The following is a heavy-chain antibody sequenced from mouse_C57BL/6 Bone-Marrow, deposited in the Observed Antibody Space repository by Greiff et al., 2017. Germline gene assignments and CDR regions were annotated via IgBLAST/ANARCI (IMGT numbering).Heavy chain of an antibody. V-gene: IGHV1-81*01. CDR3: ARGYYYNWYFDV. D-gene: IGHD2-12*01. Sequence: VQVVESGAELARPGASVKLSCKASGYTFTSYGISWVKQRTGQGLEWIGEIYPRSGNTYYNEKFKGKATLTADKSSSTAYMELRSLTSEDSAVYFCARGYYYNWYFDVWGTGTTVTVSS. CDR2: IYPRSGNT. J-gene: IGHJ1*03. CDR1: GYTFTSYG.